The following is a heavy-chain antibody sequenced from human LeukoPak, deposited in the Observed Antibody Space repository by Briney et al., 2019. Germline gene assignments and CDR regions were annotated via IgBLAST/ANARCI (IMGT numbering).Heavy chain of an antibody. J-gene: IGHJ4*02. Sequence: GGSLRLSCAASGFTFRSYAMGWVRQAPGKGLEWVSAISGSGDTTYYADSVKGRFTISRDNSKNTLYLQMNGLRPEDTAVYYCAKVGARGCSSSTCFIYWGQGTLVTVSS. CDR3: AKVGARGCSSSTCFIY. D-gene: IGHD2-2*01. CDR2: ISGSGDTT. CDR1: GFTFRSYA. V-gene: IGHV3-23*01.